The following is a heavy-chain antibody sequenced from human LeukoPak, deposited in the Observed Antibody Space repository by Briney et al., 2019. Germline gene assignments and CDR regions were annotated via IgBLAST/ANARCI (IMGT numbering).Heavy chain of an antibody. CDR3: ARDGNWYYFDY. D-gene: IGHD1-1*01. CDR1: GGSISSYC. CDR2: IYSSGST. Sequence: SETLSLTCTVSGGSISSYCWSWIRQPAGKGLEWIGRIYSSGSTNYSPSLKSRVTMSVDTSKNQFSLKLSSVTAADTAVYYCARDGNWYYFDYWGQGTLVTVSS. V-gene: IGHV4-4*07. J-gene: IGHJ4*02.